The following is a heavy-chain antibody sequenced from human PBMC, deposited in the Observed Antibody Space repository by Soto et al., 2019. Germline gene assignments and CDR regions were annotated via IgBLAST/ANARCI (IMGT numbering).Heavy chain of an antibody. CDR1: GFTFSIYA. Sequence: EVQLLESGGGLVHPGGSLRLSCAASGFTFSIYAMSWVRQAPGKGLEWVSTIGGSGGGTSYADIVRGRFTISRDNSQNTLYLQMTSLRAEDTAVYDCAKDSPGSGWLSDYWGQGTLVTVSS. D-gene: IGHD3-22*01. CDR2: IGGSGGGT. J-gene: IGHJ4*02. CDR3: AKDSPGSGWLSDY. V-gene: IGHV3-23*01.